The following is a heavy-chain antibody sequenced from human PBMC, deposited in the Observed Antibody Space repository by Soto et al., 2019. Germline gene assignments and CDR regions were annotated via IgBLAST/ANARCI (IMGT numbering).Heavy chain of an antibody. J-gene: IGHJ4*02. D-gene: IGHD6-19*01. CDR2: SSPRGDTI. CDR1: GFSLANYP. Sequence: PGGALRLSCVASGFSLANYPINWVRQTPGKGLEWISYSSPRGDTIYYADSVEGRFTISRDNARNSLSLHMSSLRDEDSAPYYCAKGPHTNVGWPYYFESWGQGVPVTVSS. V-gene: IGHV3-48*02. CDR3: AKGPHTNVGWPYYFES.